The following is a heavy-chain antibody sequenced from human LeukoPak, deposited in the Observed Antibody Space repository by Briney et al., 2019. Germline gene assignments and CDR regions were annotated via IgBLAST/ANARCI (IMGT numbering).Heavy chain of an antibody. CDR1: GYTFTSFG. D-gene: IGHD3-10*01. CDR2: INAFNGNT. J-gene: IGHJ5*02. V-gene: IGHV1-18*01. CDR3: ARERPPITMVRGVMFWFDP. Sequence: APVKVSCQGSGYTFTSFGISLVRQAPGQGLEWMGWINAFNGNTNYAQKLQGRVTMTTDTSTSTAYMELRSLRSDDTAVYYCARERPPITMVRGVMFWFDPWGQGTLVTVSS.